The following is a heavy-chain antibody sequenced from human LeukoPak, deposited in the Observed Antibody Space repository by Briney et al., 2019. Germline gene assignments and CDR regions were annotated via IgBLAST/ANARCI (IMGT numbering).Heavy chain of an antibody. J-gene: IGHJ5*02. Sequence: GGSLRLACAASGFTFSDYYMSWIRQAPGKGLEWVSYISSSGSTIYYADSVKGRFTISRDNSKNTLYLQMNSLRAEDTAVYYCAKDAYDSDPWGQGTLVTVSS. CDR2: ISSSGSTI. CDR3: AKDAYDSDP. V-gene: IGHV3-11*01. D-gene: IGHD2-21*02. CDR1: GFTFSDYY.